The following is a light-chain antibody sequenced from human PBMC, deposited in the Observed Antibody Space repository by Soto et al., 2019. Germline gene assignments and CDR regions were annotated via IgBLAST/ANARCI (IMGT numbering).Light chain of an antibody. J-gene: IGKJ2*01. CDR2: AAS. CDR1: QSIINY. CDR3: QQSHSSHTYI. V-gene: IGKV1-39*01. Sequence: DILMTQSRSSLSASVGDSVTISCRASQSIINYLNWYQQQPGKAPKLLIYAASSLQSGVSSRFSGSGSGTEFTLTITSLQPEDFATYYCQQSHSSHTYIFGQGTKLESK.